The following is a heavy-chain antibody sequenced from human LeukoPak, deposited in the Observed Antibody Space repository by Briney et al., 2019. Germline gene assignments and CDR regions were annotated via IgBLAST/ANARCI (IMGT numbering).Heavy chain of an antibody. V-gene: IGHV1-24*01. CDR1: GYTLTELS. CDR2: FDPEDGET. Sequence: AAVTVSFMFSGYTLTELSMHWVRQAPGRGLEWMGGFDPEDGETIYAQKFQGRVTMTEDTSTDTAYMELSSLRSEDTAVYYCATGGGSSQGYWGQGTLVTVSS. CDR3: ATGGGSSQGY. D-gene: IGHD1-26*01. J-gene: IGHJ4*02.